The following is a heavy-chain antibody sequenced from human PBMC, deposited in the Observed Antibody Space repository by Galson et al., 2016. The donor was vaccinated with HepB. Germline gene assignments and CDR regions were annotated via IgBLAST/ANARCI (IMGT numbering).Heavy chain of an antibody. J-gene: IGHJ2*01. CDR2: ISYDGSNK. CDR3: ARDLEVGDAVIGYCDL. CDR1: RFTFSMYP. V-gene: IGHV3-30-3*01. D-gene: IGHD2-15*01. Sequence: SLRLSCAASRFTFSMYPMHWVRQTPGKGLESVAVISYDGSNKYYADSVKGRFTIPRDNSKSTLFLQLNSLRPEDTALYYCARDLEVGDAVIGYCDLWGRGTLVTVSS.